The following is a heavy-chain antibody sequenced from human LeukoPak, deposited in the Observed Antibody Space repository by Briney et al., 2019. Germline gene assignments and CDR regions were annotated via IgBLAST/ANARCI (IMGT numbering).Heavy chain of an antibody. CDR1: GDSVSSNSAA. Sequence: SQTLSLTCAISGDSVSSNSAAWNWLRQSPSRGLEWLGRTYYRSKWYNDYAVSVKSQITINPDTSKNQFSLQLNSVTPEDTAVYYCARSLVYYYYGMDVWGQGTTVTVSS. J-gene: IGHJ6*02. D-gene: IGHD6-13*01. V-gene: IGHV6-1*01. CDR3: ARSLVYYYYGMDV. CDR2: TYYRSKWYN.